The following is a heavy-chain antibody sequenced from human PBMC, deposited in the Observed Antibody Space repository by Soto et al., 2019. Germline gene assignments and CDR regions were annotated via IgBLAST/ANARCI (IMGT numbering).Heavy chain of an antibody. D-gene: IGHD5-18*01. Sequence: GGSLRLSCAASGFTFSSYGMHWVRQAPGKGLEWVAVISYDGSNKYYADSVKGRFTISRDNSKNTLYLQMNSLRAEDTAVYYCARDTAMGPERYYYYYMDVWAKGPRSPSP. J-gene: IGHJ6*03. CDR2: ISYDGSNK. CDR3: ARDTAMGPERYYYYYMDV. V-gene: IGHV3-30*03. CDR1: GFTFSSYG.